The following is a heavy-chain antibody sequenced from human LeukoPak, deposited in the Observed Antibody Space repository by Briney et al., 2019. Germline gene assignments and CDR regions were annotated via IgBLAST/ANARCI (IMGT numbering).Heavy chain of an antibody. V-gene: IGHV4-39*07. D-gene: IGHD2-21*02. CDR1: GGSISSSSYY. J-gene: IGHJ2*01. CDR2: IYYSGST. CDR3: ARVGIVVVTSIYWYFDL. Sequence: SETLSLTCTVSGGSISSSSYYWGWIRQPPGKGLEWIVSIYYSGSTYYNPSLKSRVTISVDTSKNQFSLNLSSVTAADTAVYYCARVGIVVVTSIYWYFDLWGRGTLVTFSS.